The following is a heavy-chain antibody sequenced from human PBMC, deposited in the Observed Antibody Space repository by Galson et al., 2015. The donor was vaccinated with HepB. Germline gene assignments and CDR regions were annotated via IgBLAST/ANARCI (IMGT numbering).Heavy chain of an antibody. Sequence: SLRLSCAASGFTFSSYAMSWVRQAPGKGLEWVSAISRSGGSSYYADSVKGRFTISRDNSENTLYLQVNSLSADDTAVYYCAKGGGGGAFDIWGRGTMVTASS. CDR2: ISRSGGSS. V-gene: IGHV3-23*01. J-gene: IGHJ3*02. CDR1: GFTFSSYA. CDR3: AKGGGGGAFDI.